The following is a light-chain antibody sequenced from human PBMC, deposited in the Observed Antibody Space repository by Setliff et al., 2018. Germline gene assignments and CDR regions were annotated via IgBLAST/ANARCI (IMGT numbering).Light chain of an antibody. CDR3: SSYAGSAISIV. V-gene: IGLV2-23*02. CDR1: SSDIGTFNL. J-gene: IGLJ3*02. Sequence: QSALTQPASVSGSPGQSITISRTGTSSDIGTFNLVSWYQQYPGKAPKLMIYQVTKRPSGVSDRFSGSKSANTASLTISGLQAEDEADYYCSSYAGSAISIVFGGGTKVTVL. CDR2: QVT.